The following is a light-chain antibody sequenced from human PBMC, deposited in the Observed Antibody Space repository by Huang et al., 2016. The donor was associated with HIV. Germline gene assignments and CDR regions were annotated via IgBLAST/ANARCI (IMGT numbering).Light chain of an antibody. CDR3: QQHYSTPWT. V-gene: IGKV4-1*01. CDR1: QSVLYRANMKHLPKNC. CDR2: WAS. J-gene: IGKJ1*01. Sequence: DIVMTQSPDSLAVPLGERATISCVSSQSVLYRANMKHLPKNCLAWYQKKPGQPPKLLIYWASSRASGVPDRFSGSGSGTDFTLTISSLQAEDVAVYYCQQHYSTPWTFGQGTKVEIK.